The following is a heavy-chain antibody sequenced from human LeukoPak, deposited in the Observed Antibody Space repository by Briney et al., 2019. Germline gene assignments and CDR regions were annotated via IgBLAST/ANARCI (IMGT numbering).Heavy chain of an antibody. V-gene: IGHV3-7*01. J-gene: IGHJ5*02. CDR1: GFTFSSSW. CDR2: IKQDGSEK. Sequence: GGSLRLSCAASGFTFSSSWMTWVRQAPGKGLEWVANIKQDGSEKYYVDSVKGRFTISRDNAENSLYLQMNSLRAEDTAVYYCARDMGWSLRWLDPWGQGTLVTVSS. D-gene: IGHD6-19*01. CDR3: ARDMGWSLRWLDP.